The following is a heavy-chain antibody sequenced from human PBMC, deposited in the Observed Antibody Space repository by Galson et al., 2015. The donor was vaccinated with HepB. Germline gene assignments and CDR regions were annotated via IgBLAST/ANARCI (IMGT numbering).Heavy chain of an antibody. CDR1: GFTFNYYA. J-gene: IGHJ5*02. D-gene: IGHD3-10*01. V-gene: IGHV3-48*02. CDR2: ISFNSDLI. Sequence: SLRLSCAASGFTFNYYAMHWARQAPGKGLEWLSYISFNSDLIYYADSVKGRFTISRDNAKNSLYLQMDSLRYDDTAVYYCARAYGSGMFDPWGQGTLVTVSS. CDR3: ARAYGSGMFDP.